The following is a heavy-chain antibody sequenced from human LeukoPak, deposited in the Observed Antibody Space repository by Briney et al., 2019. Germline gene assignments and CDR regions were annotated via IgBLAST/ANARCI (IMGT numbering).Heavy chain of an antibody. CDR2: INRDGSEK. CDR1: GFTLSSRW. D-gene: IGHD3-3*01. Sequence: GGSLRLSCVVSGFTLSSRWMMWVRQAPGEGLEWMTNINRDGSEKNYADSVKGRFTITRDNAENSLYLQMNSLKVEDSAIYYCATYDSWSGYNIAYWGQGTLVTVSS. V-gene: IGHV3-7*03. CDR3: ATYDSWSGYNIAY. J-gene: IGHJ4*02.